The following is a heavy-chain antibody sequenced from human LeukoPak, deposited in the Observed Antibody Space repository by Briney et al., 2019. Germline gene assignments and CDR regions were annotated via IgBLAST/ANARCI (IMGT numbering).Heavy chain of an antibody. CDR3: VRGAGWVDY. CDR2: IASDGSEQ. Sequence: PGRSLRLSCAPSGFTFRTYWMTWVRPVPGKGLEWVANIASDGSEQFYVDSVEGRFTISRDNAKSSLHLQLNSLRVEDTALYYCVRGAGWVDYWGQGTLVTVAS. J-gene: IGHJ4*02. V-gene: IGHV3-7*05. D-gene: IGHD6-19*01. CDR1: GFTFRTYW.